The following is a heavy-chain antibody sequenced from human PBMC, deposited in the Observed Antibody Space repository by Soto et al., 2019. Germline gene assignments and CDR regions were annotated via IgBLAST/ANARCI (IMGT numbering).Heavy chain of an antibody. J-gene: IGHJ4*02. CDR2: IHNSGST. D-gene: IGHD6-19*01. CDR1: YDSITSDY. Sequence: SGTLSLTCTVPYDSITSDYWNWLRQPPNKGLEWIGYIHNSGSTNQNPSLKSRVTISIDTSKNQFSLTLTSVTAADTAVYYCARGWAVTGSFYFDYWGQGALVTVSS. CDR3: ARGWAVTGSFYFDY. V-gene: IGHV4-59*01.